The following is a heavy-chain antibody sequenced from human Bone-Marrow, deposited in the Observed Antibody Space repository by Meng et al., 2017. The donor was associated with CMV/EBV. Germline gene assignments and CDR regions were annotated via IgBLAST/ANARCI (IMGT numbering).Heavy chain of an antibody. V-gene: IGHV3-21*01. CDR1: GFTFSSYS. Sequence: GESLKISCAASGFTFSSYSMNWVRQAPGKGLEWVSSISSSSSYIYYADSVKGRFTISRDNAKNSLYLQMNSLRAEDTAVYYCARTPIDGGYYGMDVWGQGTTVTVSS. CDR2: ISSSSSYI. D-gene: IGHD3-16*01. J-gene: IGHJ6*02. CDR3: ARTPIDGGYYGMDV.